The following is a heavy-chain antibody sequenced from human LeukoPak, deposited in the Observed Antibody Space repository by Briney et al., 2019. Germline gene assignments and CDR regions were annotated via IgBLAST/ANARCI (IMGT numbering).Heavy chain of an antibody. CDR2: ISSSGATI. V-gene: IGHV3-48*03. D-gene: IGHD1-26*01. CDR3: ARAVGTMDALDI. J-gene: IGHJ3*02. Sequence: GGSLRLSCAASGFTFSSDEMNWVRQAPGKGLEWVSYISSSGATIYHADSVTQGRFTISRDNAKNSMYLQMNSLRAENTAVYYCARAVGTMDALDIWGQGTMVTVSS. CDR1: GFTFSSDE.